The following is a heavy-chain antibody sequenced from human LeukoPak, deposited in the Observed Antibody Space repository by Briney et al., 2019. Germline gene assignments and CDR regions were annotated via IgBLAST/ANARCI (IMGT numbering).Heavy chain of an antibody. CDR3: ARGWVLNWFDP. CDR2: VYYSGTT. Sequence: SETLSLTCSVSGGSISGNYWSWIRQPPGKRLEWIGYVYYSGTTKYNPSLKSRVTISVDRSKNQFSLKLSSVTAADTAVYYCARGWVLNWFDPWGQGTLVTVSS. D-gene: IGHD1-26*01. V-gene: IGHV4-59*12. CDR1: GGSISGNY. J-gene: IGHJ5*02.